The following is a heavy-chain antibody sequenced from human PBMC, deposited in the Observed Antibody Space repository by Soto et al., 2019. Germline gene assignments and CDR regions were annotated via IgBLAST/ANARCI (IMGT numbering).Heavy chain of an antibody. D-gene: IGHD3-10*01. Sequence: PGESLKISCKGSGYSFTSYWIGWVRQMPGKGLEWMGIIYPGDSDTRYSPSFQGQVTISADKSISTAYLQWSSLKASDTAMYYCASNSVPGHFLYYYYMDVWGKGTTVTVS. J-gene: IGHJ6*03. CDR2: IYPGDSDT. V-gene: IGHV5-51*01. CDR3: ASNSVPGHFLYYYYMDV. CDR1: GYSFTSYW.